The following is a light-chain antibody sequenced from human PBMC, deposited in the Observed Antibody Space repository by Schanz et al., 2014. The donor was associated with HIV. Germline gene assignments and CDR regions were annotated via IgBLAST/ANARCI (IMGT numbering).Light chain of an antibody. CDR1: QSISTY. J-gene: IGKJ4*01. CDR2: AAS. Sequence: DIQMTQSPSSLSASVGDRVTITCRASQSISTYLNWYQHKPGKAPKLLIYAASSLQSGVPSRFSGSGSGTDFTFTISSLQPEDIATYYCQQYDHVPLTFGGGTNVEIK. V-gene: IGKV1-33*01. CDR3: QQYDHVPLT.